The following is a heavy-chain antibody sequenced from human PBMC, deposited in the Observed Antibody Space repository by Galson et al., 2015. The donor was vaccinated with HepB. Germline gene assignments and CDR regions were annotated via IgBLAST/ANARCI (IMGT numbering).Heavy chain of an antibody. D-gene: IGHD6-13*01. CDR3: AKGSRSWYNFDY. CDR2: ISSNGGAT. J-gene: IGHJ4*02. Sequence: SLRLSCAASGFTFSIYAVSWVRQAPGKGLEWVSVISSNGGATHYADSVRGRFTISRDNSKNTLYLQMNSLTAEDTAVYYCAKGSRSWYNFDYWGQGTLVTVSS. V-gene: IGHV3-23*01. CDR1: GFTFSIYA.